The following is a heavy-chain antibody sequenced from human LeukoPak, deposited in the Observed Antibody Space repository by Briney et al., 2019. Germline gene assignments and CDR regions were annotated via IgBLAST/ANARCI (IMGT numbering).Heavy chain of an antibody. CDR3: ARRVYSYGAY. CDR2: ISSSGSTI. Sequence: GGSLRLSCAASGFTVSSYEMNWVRQAPGKGLEWVSYISSSGSTIYYADSVKGRFTISRDNAKNSLYLQMNSLRAEDTAVYYCARRVYSYGAYWGQGTLVTVSS. J-gene: IGHJ4*02. D-gene: IGHD5-18*01. V-gene: IGHV3-48*03. CDR1: GFTVSSYE.